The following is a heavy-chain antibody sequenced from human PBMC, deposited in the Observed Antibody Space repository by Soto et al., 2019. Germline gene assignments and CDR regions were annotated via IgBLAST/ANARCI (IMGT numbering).Heavy chain of an antibody. CDR3: AANSLGGGSQGDV. CDR1: GDTFSSYS. D-gene: IGHD3-10*01. V-gene: IGHV1-69*13. J-gene: IGHJ6*02. CDR2: IVPIFGTT. Sequence: ASVKVSCKASGDTFSSYSISWVRQAPGQGLEWMGGIVPIFGTTVYAPRLQGRVTITADGPTSTSYMELSGLTFEDTAVYYCAANSLGGGSQGDVWGQGTTVTVS.